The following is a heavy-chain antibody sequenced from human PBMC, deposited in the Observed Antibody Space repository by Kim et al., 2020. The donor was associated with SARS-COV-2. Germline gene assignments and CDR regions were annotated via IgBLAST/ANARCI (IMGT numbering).Heavy chain of an antibody. V-gene: IGHV3-23*01. CDR3: AKDSGSRLNSGYDRGYYYYGMDV. D-gene: IGHD5-12*01. CDR1: GFTFSSYA. J-gene: IGHJ6*02. Sequence: GGSLRLSCAASGFTFSSYAMSWVRQAPGKGLEWVSAISGSGGSTYYADSVKGRFTISRDNSKNTLYLQMNSLRAEDTAVYYCAKDSGSRLNSGYDRGYYYYGMDVWGQETTVTVSS. CDR2: ISGSGGST.